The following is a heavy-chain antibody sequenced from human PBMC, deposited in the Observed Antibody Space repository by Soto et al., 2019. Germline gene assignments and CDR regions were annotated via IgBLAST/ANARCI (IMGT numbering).Heavy chain of an antibody. V-gene: IGHV1-69*13. Sequence: SVKVSCKASGGTFSSCAISWVRQAPGQGLEWMGGIIPIFGTANYAQKFQGRVTITADESTSTAYMELSSLRSEDTAVYYCARGIVVVVAATRNPTTYYYYGMDAWGQGTTVTVSS. J-gene: IGHJ6*02. CDR3: ARGIVVVVAATRNPTTYYYYGMDA. CDR2: IIPIFGTA. D-gene: IGHD2-15*01. CDR1: GGTFSSCA.